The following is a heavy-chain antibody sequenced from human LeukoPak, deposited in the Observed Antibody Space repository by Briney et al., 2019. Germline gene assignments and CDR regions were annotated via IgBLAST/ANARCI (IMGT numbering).Heavy chain of an antibody. CDR3: ARDVGSYYYYYGMDV. CDR1: GGTFSSYA. V-gene: IGHV1-69*04. Sequence: SVQVSCKASGGTFSSYAISWVRQAPGQGLEWMGTIIPILGIANKAQKFQGRVTITADKSTSTAYMELSSLRSEDTAVYYCARDVGSYYYYYGMDVGGQETTVSVSS. CDR2: IIPILGIA. D-gene: IGHD1-26*01. J-gene: IGHJ6*02.